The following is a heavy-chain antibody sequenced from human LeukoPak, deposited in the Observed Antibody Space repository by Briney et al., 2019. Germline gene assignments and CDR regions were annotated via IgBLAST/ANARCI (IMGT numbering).Heavy chain of an antibody. CDR2: ISYDGSNK. V-gene: IGHV3-30*03. D-gene: IGHD1-1*01. J-gene: IGHJ6*02. CDR1: GFTFSSYG. CDR3: ALQRPLKGV. Sequence: GGSLRLSCAASGFTFSSYGMHWVRQAPGKGLEWVAVISYDGSNKYYADSVKGRFTISRDNSKNTLYLQMNSLRAEDTAVYYCALQRPLKGVWGQGTTVTVSS.